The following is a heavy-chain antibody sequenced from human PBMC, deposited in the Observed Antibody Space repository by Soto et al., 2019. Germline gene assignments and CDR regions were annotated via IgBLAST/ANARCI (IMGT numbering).Heavy chain of an antibody. CDR2: ISGSGGST. CDR1: GFTFSSYA. J-gene: IGHJ4*02. V-gene: IGHV3-23*01. D-gene: IGHD5-12*01. CDR3: AKLVQGVATITGFDY. Sequence: VGSLRLSCAASGFTFSSYAMSWVRQAPGKGLEWVSAISGSGGSTYYADSVKGRFTISRDNSKNTLYLQMNSLRAEDTAVYYCAKLVQGVATITGFDYWGQGTLVTVSS.